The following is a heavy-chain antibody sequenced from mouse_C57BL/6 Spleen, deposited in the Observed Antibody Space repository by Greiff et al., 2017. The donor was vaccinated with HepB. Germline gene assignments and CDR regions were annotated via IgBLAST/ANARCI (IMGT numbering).Heavy chain of an antibody. CDR3: ARARYYSNHWYFDV. V-gene: IGHV1-64*01. CDR2: INPNSGST. J-gene: IGHJ1*03. CDR1: GYTFTSYW. D-gene: IGHD2-5*01. Sequence: QVQLQQPGAELVKPGASVKLSCKASGYTFTSYWMHWVKQRPGKGLEWIGMINPNSGSTNYNEKFKSKATLTVDKSSSPAYMQLSSLTSEDSAVYYCARARYYSNHWYFDVWGTGTTVTVSS.